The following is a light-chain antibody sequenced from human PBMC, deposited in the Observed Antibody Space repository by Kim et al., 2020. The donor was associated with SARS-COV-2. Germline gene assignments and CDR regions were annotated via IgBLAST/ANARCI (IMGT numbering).Light chain of an antibody. V-gene: IGKV1-9*01. CDR3: QQLDSYPAPFT. CDR2: AAS. CDR1: QGISRF. Sequence: VGDRVTITCRASQGISRFLAWYQQKPGKAPKLLIYAASTLQRGVPSRFSGSGSGTDFTLTISSLQPEDFATYYCQQLDSYPAPFTFGPGTKVDIK. J-gene: IGKJ3*01.